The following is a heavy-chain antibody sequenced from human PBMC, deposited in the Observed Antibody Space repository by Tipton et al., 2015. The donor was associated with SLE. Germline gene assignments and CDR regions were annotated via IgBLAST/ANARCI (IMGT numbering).Heavy chain of an antibody. V-gene: IGHV3-7*01. CDR1: GFSFSNYW. D-gene: IGHD6-13*01. CDR2: INQDGSEK. J-gene: IGHJ4*02. Sequence: SLRLSCAASGFSFSNYWMSWVRQAPGKGLEWVANINQDGSEKYYVDSVKGRFTISRDNSENTLYLQMNSLRAEDTAVYYCAKEKGIAAAGLNYWGQGTLVTVSS. CDR3: AKEKGIAAAGLNY.